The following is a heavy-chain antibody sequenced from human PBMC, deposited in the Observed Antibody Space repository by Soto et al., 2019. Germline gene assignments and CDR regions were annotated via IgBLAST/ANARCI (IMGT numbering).Heavy chain of an antibody. CDR3: ARDPERSSIAARRSDY. CDR2: ISGSGGNT. CDR1: GFTFSSYA. Sequence: GGSLRLSCAASGFTFSSYAMSWVRQAPGKGLEWVSDISGSGGNTYYADSVKGRFTISRDNAKNTLYLQMNSLRAEDTAVYYCARDPERSSIAARRSDYWGQGTLVTVSS. V-gene: IGHV3-23*01. J-gene: IGHJ4*02. D-gene: IGHD6-6*01.